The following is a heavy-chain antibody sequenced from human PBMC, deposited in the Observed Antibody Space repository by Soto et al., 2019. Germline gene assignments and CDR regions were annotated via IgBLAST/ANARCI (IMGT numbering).Heavy chain of an antibody. Sequence: GGSLRLSCAASGFTFSSYWMSWVRQAPGKGLEWVANIKQDGSEKYYVDSVKGRFTITRDTSASTAYMELSSLRSEDTAVYYCARDLPVVPARGWFDPWGQGTLVTVSS. V-gene: IGHV3-7*01. CDR3: ARDLPVVPARGWFDP. D-gene: IGHD2-2*01. CDR1: GFTFSSYW. J-gene: IGHJ5*02. CDR2: IKQDGSEK.